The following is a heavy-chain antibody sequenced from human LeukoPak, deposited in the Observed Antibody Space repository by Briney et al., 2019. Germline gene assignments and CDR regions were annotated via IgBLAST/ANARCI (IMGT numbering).Heavy chain of an antibody. CDR1: GFTFSSYW. J-gene: IGHJ5*02. CDR2: INSDGSST. CDR3: ARDGMHYGSVIKLPPGNWFDP. Sequence: GFLRLSCAASGFTFSSYWMHWVRQAPGKGLVWVSRINSDGSSTSYADSVKGRFTISRDNAKNTLYLQMNSLRAEDTAVYYCARDGMHYGSVIKLPPGNWFDPWGQGTLVTVSS. D-gene: IGHD3-10*01. V-gene: IGHV3-74*01.